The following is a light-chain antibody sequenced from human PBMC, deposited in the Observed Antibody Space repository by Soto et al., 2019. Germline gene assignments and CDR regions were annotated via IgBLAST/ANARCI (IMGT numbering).Light chain of an antibody. CDR2: DTS. CDR1: QGIGDT. J-gene: IGKJ4*02. Sequence: EVVMTQSPATLSVSPGAGVTLSCRANQGIGDTLAWYQHKPGQTPRHLIYDTSTSATGIPARFSGSRSVPEFTITINSLQSEDFAIYYCQTYNNLPLTYGGGTKVDSK. V-gene: IGKV3-15*01. CDR3: QTYNNLPLT.